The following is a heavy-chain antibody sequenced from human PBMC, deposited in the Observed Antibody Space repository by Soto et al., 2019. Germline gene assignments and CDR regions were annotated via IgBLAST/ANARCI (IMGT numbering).Heavy chain of an antibody. V-gene: IGHV4-39*01. CDR1: DGSISNSNYY. CDR3: ARRDFYGGNFDL. D-gene: IGHD4-17*01. Sequence: QLQLQESGPGVLKPSETLSLTCSVSDGSISNSNYYWAWIRQPPGKGLEWIGSIYYSGTTYYKPSLKSRVTIFVNTSKNQFSLRVNSVTAADTAVYSCARRDFYGGNFDLWGRGTLVNVSS. J-gene: IGHJ2*01. CDR2: IYYSGTT.